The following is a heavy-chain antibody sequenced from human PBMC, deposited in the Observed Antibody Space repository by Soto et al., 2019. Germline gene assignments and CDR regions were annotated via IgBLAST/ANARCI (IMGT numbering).Heavy chain of an antibody. CDR2: IRRKSENGTV. J-gene: IGHJ5*02. V-gene: IGHV3-15*01. CDR1: GFTFRNAW. Sequence: EVQLVESGGGLVQPGGSLRLSCAASGFTFRNAWMSWVRQFPGKGLEWVGRIRRKSENGTVDLAAPVTGRFTISRDDSKKMLYLQMTSLKTEETAVYYCTTPKFWSGVDRWGQGALVTVSS. CDR3: TTPKFWSGVDR. D-gene: IGHD3-3*01.